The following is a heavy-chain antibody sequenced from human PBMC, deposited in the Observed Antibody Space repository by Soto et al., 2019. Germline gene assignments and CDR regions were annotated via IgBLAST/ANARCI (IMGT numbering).Heavy chain of an antibody. V-gene: IGHV3-21*01. CDR1: GFTFSSYS. CDR2: ISSSSSYI. CDR3: ARGVWDSSGYYSNSWFDP. J-gene: IGHJ5*02. D-gene: IGHD3-22*01. Sequence: GSLRLSCAASGFTFSSYSMNWVRQAPGKGLEWVSSISSSSSYIYYADSVKGRFTISRDNAKNSLYLQMNSLRAEDTAVYYCARGVWDSSGYYSNSWFDPWGQGTLVTVSP.